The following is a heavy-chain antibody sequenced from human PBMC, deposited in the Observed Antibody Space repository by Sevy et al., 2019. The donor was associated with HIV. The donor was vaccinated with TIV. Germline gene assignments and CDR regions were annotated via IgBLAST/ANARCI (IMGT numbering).Heavy chain of an antibody. Sequence: ASVKVSCKASGYTFTSYGISWVRQAPGQGLEWMGWISAYNGNTNYAQKLQGRVTMTTDTSTSTAYMELRSLRSDDTAVYYWARLGADSSGYYSDYYYYGMDVWGQGTTVTVSS. CDR3: ARLGADSSGYYSDYYYYGMDV. CDR1: GYTFTSYG. D-gene: IGHD3-22*01. V-gene: IGHV1-18*01. J-gene: IGHJ6*02. CDR2: ISAYNGNT.